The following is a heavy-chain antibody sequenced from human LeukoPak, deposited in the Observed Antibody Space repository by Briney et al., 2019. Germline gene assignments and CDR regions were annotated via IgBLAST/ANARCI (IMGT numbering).Heavy chain of an antibody. Sequence: GGSLRLSCAASGFTLSSYSMNWVRQAPGKGLEWVSSISSSSSYIYYADSVKGRFTISRDNAKNSLYLQMNSLRAEDTAVYYCVTSRVVVPAAIPFWGQGTLVTVSS. V-gene: IGHV3-21*01. J-gene: IGHJ4*02. D-gene: IGHD2-2*01. CDR3: VTSRVVVPAAIPF. CDR1: GFTLSSYS. CDR2: ISSSSSYI.